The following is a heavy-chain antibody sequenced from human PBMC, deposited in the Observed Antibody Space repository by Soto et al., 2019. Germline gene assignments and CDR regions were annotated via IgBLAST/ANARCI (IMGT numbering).Heavy chain of an antibody. CDR2: ISAYNGNT. D-gene: IGHD5-12*01. Sequence: ASVKVSCKASGYTFTSYGISWVRQAPGQGLEWMGWISAYNGNTNYAQKLQGRVTMTTDTSTSTAYMELRSLRSDDTAVYYCARGGYSGYDPDIQFDYWGQGTLVTVSS. CDR3: ARGGYSGYDPDIQFDY. J-gene: IGHJ4*02. CDR1: GYTFTSYG. V-gene: IGHV1-18*01.